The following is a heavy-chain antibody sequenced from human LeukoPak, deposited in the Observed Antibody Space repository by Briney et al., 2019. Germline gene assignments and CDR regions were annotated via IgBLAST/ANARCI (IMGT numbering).Heavy chain of an antibody. CDR1: GGTFSSYA. CDR3: ARDEGYCSSTSCPGHY. CDR2: IIPIFGTA. V-gene: IGHV1-69*06. D-gene: IGHD2-2*01. Sequence: SVKLSCNASGGTFSSYAISWVRHAPGQGLEWKGGIIPIFGTANYAQKFQGRVTITADKSTSTAYMELRSLRSEDTAVYYCARDEGYCSSTSCPGHYWGQGTLVTVSS. J-gene: IGHJ4*02.